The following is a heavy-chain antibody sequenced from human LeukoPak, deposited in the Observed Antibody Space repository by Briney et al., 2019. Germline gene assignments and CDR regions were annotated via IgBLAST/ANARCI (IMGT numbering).Heavy chain of an antibody. D-gene: IGHD6-19*01. CDR1: GYTFTGYY. Sequence: GASVKVSCKASGYTFTGYYMHWVRQAPGQGLEWMGWINPNSGGTNYAQKFQGRVTMTRDTSTSTVYMELSSLRSEDTAVYYCASHGRGYSSGWPKRRNYYYMDVWGKGTTVTISS. V-gene: IGHV1-2*02. CDR2: INPNSGGT. CDR3: ASHGRGYSSGWPKRRNYYYMDV. J-gene: IGHJ6*03.